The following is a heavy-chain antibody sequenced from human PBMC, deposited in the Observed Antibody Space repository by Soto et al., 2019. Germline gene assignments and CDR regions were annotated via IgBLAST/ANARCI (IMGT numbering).Heavy chain of an antibody. CDR2: INYSGRT. CDR1: SGSISSSDYY. V-gene: IGHV4-30-4*01. Sequence: PSETLSLTCSVSSGSISSSDYYWSLIRKPPGKGLEWIGYINYSGRTYYKPSLKSRVSISLDTSKNQFSLRLTSVTAADTAVYFCARFSTLGKDYGVDVCGQGTTVTVSS. J-gene: IGHJ6*02. D-gene: IGHD2-2*01. CDR3: ARFSTLGKDYGVDV.